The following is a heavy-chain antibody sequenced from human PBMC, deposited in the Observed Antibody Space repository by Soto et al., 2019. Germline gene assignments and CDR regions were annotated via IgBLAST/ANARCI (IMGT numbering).Heavy chain of an antibody. V-gene: IGHV3-23*01. D-gene: IGHD3-10*01. Sequence: EVQLLESGGGLVQPGGSLRLSCAASGFTFTSYSMNWVRQAPGKGLEWVSTISGGDTTFYADSVKGRFTSSRDESKNTLYLEMNSLRVDDTAVYFCAKRDSGSGTSPPLIGSWGQGTLVTVSS. CDR1: GFTFTSYS. CDR2: ISGGDTT. J-gene: IGHJ4*02. CDR3: AKRDSGSGTSPPLIGS.